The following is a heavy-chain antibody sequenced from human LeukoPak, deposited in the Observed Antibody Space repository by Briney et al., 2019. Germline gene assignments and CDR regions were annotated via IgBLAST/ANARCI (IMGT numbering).Heavy chain of an antibody. V-gene: IGHV1-2*02. J-gene: IGHJ4*02. CDR2: INPYSGDT. CDR3: ARASVENTLRIDDY. D-gene: IGHD2-15*01. Sequence: ASVKVSCKASGYTFTYYYMHWVRRAPGQGLERMGWINPYSGDTNYAQKFQGRVTMTRDTSITTAYMDLSRLKSDDTAVCYCARASVENTLRIDDYWGQGTLVTVSS. CDR1: GYTFTYYY.